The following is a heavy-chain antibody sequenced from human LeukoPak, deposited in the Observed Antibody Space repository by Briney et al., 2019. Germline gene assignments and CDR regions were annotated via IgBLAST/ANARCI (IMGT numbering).Heavy chain of an antibody. Sequence: SETLSLTCTVSGGSISSGSYYWSWIRQPAGKGLEWIGRNYTSGSTNYNPSLKSLVTISVDTSKNQFSLKLSSVTAADTAVYYCARDPHAPTIFGVFDPWGQGTLVTVSS. CDR1: GGSISSGSYY. D-gene: IGHD3-3*01. J-gene: IGHJ5*02. CDR2: NYTSGST. CDR3: ARDPHAPTIFGVFDP. V-gene: IGHV4-61*02.